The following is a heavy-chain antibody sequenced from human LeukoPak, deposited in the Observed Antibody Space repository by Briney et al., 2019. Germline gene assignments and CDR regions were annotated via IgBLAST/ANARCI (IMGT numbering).Heavy chain of an antibody. CDR2: IYPGYSDT. J-gene: IGHJ4*02. Sequence: GESLKISCKGSGYSFTTYWIGWVRQMPGKGLEWMGIIYPGYSDTRYSPSFQGQVTISADKSISTAYMQWSSLKASDTAIYYCARQVVVAADVDYWGQGTLVTVSS. V-gene: IGHV5-51*01. CDR1: GYSFTTYW. CDR3: ARQVVVAADVDY. D-gene: IGHD2-15*01.